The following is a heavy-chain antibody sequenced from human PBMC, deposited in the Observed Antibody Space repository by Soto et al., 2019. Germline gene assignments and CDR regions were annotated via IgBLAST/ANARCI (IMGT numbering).Heavy chain of an antibody. Sequence: QVHLVQSGAEVKKPGASVKVSCKASGYTFTSYGITWVRQAPGQGLEWMGWISAHNGNTDYAQKLQGRVIGTRDTSTSTAYMELRCLISDVTAVYYCARGRYGDYWGQGALVTVSS. CDR2: ISAHNGNT. CDR3: ARGRYGDY. D-gene: IGHD1-1*01. CDR1: GYTFTSYG. J-gene: IGHJ4*02. V-gene: IGHV1-18*01.